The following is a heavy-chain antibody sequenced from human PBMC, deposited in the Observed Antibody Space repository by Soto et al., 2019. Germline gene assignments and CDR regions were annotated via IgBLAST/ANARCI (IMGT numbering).Heavy chain of an antibody. D-gene: IGHD4-17*01. Sequence: ASVKVSCKASGGTFSSYTISWVRQAPGQGLEWMGRIIPILGIANYAQKFQGRVTITADKSTSTAYMELSSLRSEDTAVYYCARDIDYEGRAFDIWGQGTMVTVSS. CDR2: IIPILGIA. J-gene: IGHJ3*02. CDR1: GGTFSSYT. CDR3: ARDIDYEGRAFDI. V-gene: IGHV1-69*04.